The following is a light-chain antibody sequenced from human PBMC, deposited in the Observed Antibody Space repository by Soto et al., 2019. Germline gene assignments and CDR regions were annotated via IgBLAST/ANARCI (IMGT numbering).Light chain of an antibody. CDR3: ATWDDSLNGVL. Sequence: QSALTQPRSVSGSPGQSVTISCTGTSSDVGGYNYVSWYQQHPGKAPKLMIYDVSKRPSGVPDRFSGSKSGNTASLAISGLQSEDEADYYCATWDDSLNGVLLGGGTKLTVL. J-gene: IGLJ2*01. CDR2: DVS. V-gene: IGLV2-11*01. CDR1: SSDVGGYNY.